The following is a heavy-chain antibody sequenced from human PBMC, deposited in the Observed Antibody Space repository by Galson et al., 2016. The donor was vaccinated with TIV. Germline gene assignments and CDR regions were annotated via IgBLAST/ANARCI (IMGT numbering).Heavy chain of an antibody. D-gene: IGHD1-26*01. CDR2: IDYDDDK. CDR1: GFSLSTRGMC. CDR3: ARAGGWGLDH. J-gene: IGHJ4*02. V-gene: IGHV2-70*11. Sequence: PALVKPTQTLTLTCTFSGFSLSTRGMCVSWIRQPPGKALEWLARIDYDDDKYYSTSLKSRLTISKDTSKNQVVLTMTNKAPVDTAPYYCARAGGWGLDHWGQGTLVTVSS.